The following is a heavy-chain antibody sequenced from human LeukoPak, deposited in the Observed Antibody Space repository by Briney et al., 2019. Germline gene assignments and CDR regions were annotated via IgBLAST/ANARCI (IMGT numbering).Heavy chain of an antibody. CDR3: ASTGYSSGCLDY. Sequence: SETLSLTCTVSGGSISSSSYYWGWIRQPPGKGLEWIGSIYYSGSTYYNPSLKSRVTISVDTSKNQFSLKLSSVTAADTAVYYCASTGYSSGCLDYWGQGTLVTVSS. CDR2: IYYSGST. V-gene: IGHV4-39*01. CDR1: GGSISSSSYY. J-gene: IGHJ4*02. D-gene: IGHD6-19*01.